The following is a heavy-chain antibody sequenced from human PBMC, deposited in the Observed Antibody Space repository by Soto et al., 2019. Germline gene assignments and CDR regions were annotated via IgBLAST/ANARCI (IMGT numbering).Heavy chain of an antibody. J-gene: IGHJ3*02. CDR3: AGDDYYDSSVAPFDI. V-gene: IGHV1-18*01. CDR1: GYTFTSYA. D-gene: IGHD3-22*01. CDR2: ISAYNGNT. Sequence: ASVKVSCKASGYTFTSYAMHWVRQAPGQGLEWMGWISAYNGNTNYAQKLQGRVTMTTDTSTSTAYMELRSLRSDDTAVYYCAGDDYYDSSVAPFDIWGQGTMVTVS.